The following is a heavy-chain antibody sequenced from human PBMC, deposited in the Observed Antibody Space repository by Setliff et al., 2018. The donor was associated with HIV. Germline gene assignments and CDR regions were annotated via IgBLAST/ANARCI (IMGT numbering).Heavy chain of an antibody. V-gene: IGHV1-3*01. CDR3: AGPRSPGGYYFDY. CDR1: GYTFTSYA. CDR2: INAGNGNT. J-gene: IGHJ4*02. Sequence: ASVKVSCKASGYTFTSYAMHWVRQAPGQRLEWMGWINAGNGNTKYSQKFQGRVTITRDTSASTAYMELSSLRSEDTAVYYCAGPRSPGGYYFDYWGQGTLVTVSS. D-gene: IGHD2-15*01.